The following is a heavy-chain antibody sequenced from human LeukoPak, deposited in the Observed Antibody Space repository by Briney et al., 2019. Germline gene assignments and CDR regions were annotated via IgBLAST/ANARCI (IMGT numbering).Heavy chain of an antibody. CDR2: ISAYNGNT. D-gene: IGHD6-19*01. J-gene: IGHJ4*02. V-gene: IGHV1-18*01. CDR3: ARADKGHSSAWYDDF. CDR1: GYTFTNYG. Sequence: ASVKVSCKPSGYTFTNYGISWVRQAPGQGLEWMGWISAYNGNTNYAQKFQGRVTMTTDTSTTTAYIELRSLRSDDTAVYYCARADKGHSSAWYDDFWGQGTLVTISS.